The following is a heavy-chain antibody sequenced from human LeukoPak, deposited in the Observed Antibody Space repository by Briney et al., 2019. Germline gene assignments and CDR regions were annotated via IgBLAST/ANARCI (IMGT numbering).Heavy chain of an antibody. V-gene: IGHV4-59*01. Sequence: SETLSLTCTVSGGSISSYYWSWIRQPPGKGLEWIGHIYYSGSTNYNPSLKSRVTISVDTSKNQFSLNLTSVTAADTAVYYCARFTPQGYGWGGYNRFDPWGQGTLVTVSS. D-gene: IGHD3-16*01. CDR3: ARFTPQGYGWGGYNRFDP. CDR1: GGSISSYY. J-gene: IGHJ5*02. CDR2: IYYSGST.